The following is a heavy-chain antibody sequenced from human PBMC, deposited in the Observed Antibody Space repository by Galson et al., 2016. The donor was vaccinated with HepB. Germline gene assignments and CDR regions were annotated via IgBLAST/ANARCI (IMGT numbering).Heavy chain of an antibody. CDR3: SRPRRFGELRRAFDI. D-gene: IGHD3-16*01. CDR1: GSTFGHHW. Sequence: QSGAEVKKPGESLKISCKGSGSTFGHHWIGWVRQMPGKGLEWMGIIYPADSDTRYSPSFQSQVTISLDKSISTAYLQWSSLKASDTAMYYCSRPRRFGELRRAFDIWGQGTLVTVSS. CDR2: IYPADSDT. V-gene: IGHV5-51*01. J-gene: IGHJ3*02.